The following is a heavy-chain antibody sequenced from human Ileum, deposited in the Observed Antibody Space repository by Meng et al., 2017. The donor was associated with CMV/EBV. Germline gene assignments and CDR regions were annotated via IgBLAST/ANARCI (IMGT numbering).Heavy chain of an antibody. V-gene: IGHV1-18*01. CDR1: GYTFTNYG. Sequence: ASVKVSSKASGYTFTNYGFSWVRQAPGQGLEWMGWISAYNGNTNYAQKLQGRVTMTTDTSSSTAYVELKSLISDDTAVYYCARTYCSGGSCYYYGMAFWGQGTMVTVSS. CDR2: ISAYNGNT. CDR3: ARTYCSGGSCYYYGMAF. D-gene: IGHD2-15*01. J-gene: IGHJ6*02.